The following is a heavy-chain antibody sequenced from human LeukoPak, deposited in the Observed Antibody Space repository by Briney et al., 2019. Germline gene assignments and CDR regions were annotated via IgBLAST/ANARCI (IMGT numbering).Heavy chain of an antibody. J-gene: IGHJ4*02. CDR3: ARDLYWGLRPVAATPAVDY. CDR2: INSNGSST. D-gene: IGHD2-15*01. V-gene: IGHV3-74*01. Sequence: GGSLRPSCAASGFTFSSYWMHWVRQAPGKGLVWVSRINSNGSSTSYADSVKGRFTISRDNAKNTLYLQMNSLRAEDTAVYYCARDLYWGLRPVAATPAVDYWGQGTLVTVSS. CDR1: GFTFSSYW.